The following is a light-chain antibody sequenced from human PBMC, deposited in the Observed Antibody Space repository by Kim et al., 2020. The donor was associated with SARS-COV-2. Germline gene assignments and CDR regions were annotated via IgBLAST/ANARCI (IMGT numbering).Light chain of an antibody. J-gene: IGKJ4*01. CDR1: QGINSN. V-gene: IGKV1-9*01. CDR3: QQHHSFPLT. CDR2: SAF. Sequence: ASLDDTFHITCRASQGINSNLAWYQQRPGKAPNLLIYSAFTLHSGVPSRFSGSGSGTDFTLTITSLQPEDFATYHCQQHHSFPLTFGGGTKVDIK.